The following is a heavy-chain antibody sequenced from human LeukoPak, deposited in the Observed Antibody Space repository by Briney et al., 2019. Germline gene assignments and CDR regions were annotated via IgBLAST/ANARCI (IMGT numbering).Heavy chain of an antibody. V-gene: IGHV4-59*08. CDR1: GGSISSYY. CDR2: IYYSGST. J-gene: IGHJ5*02. D-gene: IGHD6-19*01. Sequence: PSETLSLTCTVSGGSISSYYWSWIRQPPGKGLEWIGYIYYSGSTNYNPSLKSRVTISVDTSKNQFSLKLSSVTAADTAVYYCARHVAAVAGTIWFDPSGQGTLVTVSS. CDR3: ARHVAAVAGTIWFDP.